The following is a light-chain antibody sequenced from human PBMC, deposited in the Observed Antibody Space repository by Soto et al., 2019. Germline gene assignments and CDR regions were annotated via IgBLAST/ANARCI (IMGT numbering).Light chain of an antibody. CDR2: RNN. Sequence: QSVLTQPPSASGTPGQRVTISCSGSSSNIGSNYVYWYQQLPGTAPKLLIYRNNQRPSGVPDRFSGSKSGTSASLAISGLRSEGEADYYCAAWDDSLSVLYVFGTGTKVTV. V-gene: IGLV1-47*01. CDR3: AAWDDSLSVLYV. CDR1: SSNIGSNY. J-gene: IGLJ1*01.